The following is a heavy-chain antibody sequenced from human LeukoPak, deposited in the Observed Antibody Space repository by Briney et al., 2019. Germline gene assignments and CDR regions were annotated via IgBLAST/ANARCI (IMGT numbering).Heavy chain of an antibody. CDR2: IYYSGST. D-gene: IGHD3-22*01. CDR3: ARGPWLGLDY. Sequence: SENLSLTCTVSGGSISSYYWSWIRQPPGKGLEWIGYIYYSGSTNYNPSLKSRVTISVDTSKNQFSLKLSSVTAADTAVYYCARGPWLGLDYWGQGTLVTVSS. V-gene: IGHV4-59*01. J-gene: IGHJ4*02. CDR1: GGSISSYY.